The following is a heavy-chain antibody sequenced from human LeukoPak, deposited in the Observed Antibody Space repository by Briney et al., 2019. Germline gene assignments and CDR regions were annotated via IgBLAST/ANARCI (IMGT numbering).Heavy chain of an antibody. CDR2: INSDGSST. D-gene: IGHD6-13*01. Sequence: GGSLRLSCAASGFTFSSYWMHWVRQAPGKGLVWVSRINSDGSSTSYADSVKGRFTITRDNAKNTLYLQMNSLRAEDTAVYYCARDGGIALPFDYWGQGTLVTVSS. CDR1: GFTFSSYW. J-gene: IGHJ4*02. CDR3: ARDGGIALPFDY. V-gene: IGHV3-74*01.